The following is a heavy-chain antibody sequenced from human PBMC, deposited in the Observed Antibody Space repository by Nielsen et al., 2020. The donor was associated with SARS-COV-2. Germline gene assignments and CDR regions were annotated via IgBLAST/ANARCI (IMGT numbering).Heavy chain of an antibody. CDR2: ITYDGSNK. CDR3: AKTLYSYGYIRYYFDY. Sequence: GESLKISWEASGFSISRYGMHWVRQAPGKGLEWVAVITYDGSNKYYADSVKGRFTISRDNSKNTLYLQMNSLRAEDTAVYYCAKTLYSYGYIRYYFDYWGQGTLVTVSS. J-gene: IGHJ4*02. V-gene: IGHV3-30*18. CDR1: GFSISRYG. D-gene: IGHD5-18*01.